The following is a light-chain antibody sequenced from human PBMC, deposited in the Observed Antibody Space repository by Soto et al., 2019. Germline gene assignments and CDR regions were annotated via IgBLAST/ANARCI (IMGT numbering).Light chain of an antibody. CDR2: DAS. CDR1: QSISNW. CDR3: QQYTNTNNPWM. J-gene: IGKJ1*01. V-gene: IGKV1-5*01. Sequence: DIQMTQSPSTLPASVGDRVTITCRASQSISNWLAWYQQKPGKAPKLLAYDASTLQSGVASRFSGSGSGTEFTLIISGLQPDDSATYYCQQYTNTNNPWMFGQGTKVDIK.